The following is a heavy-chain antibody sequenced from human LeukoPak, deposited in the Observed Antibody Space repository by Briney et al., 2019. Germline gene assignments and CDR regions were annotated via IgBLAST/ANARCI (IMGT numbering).Heavy chain of an antibody. Sequence: GGSLRLSCAASGFTFSSYGMHWVRQAPGKGLEWVAVIPYDGSNKYYADSVKGRFTISRDNSKNTLYLQMNSLGAEDTAVYYCARGTSGWSGIDYWGQGTLVTVSS. CDR1: GFTFSSYG. CDR3: ARGTSGWSGIDY. V-gene: IGHV3-30*03. D-gene: IGHD6-19*01. CDR2: IPYDGSNK. J-gene: IGHJ4*02.